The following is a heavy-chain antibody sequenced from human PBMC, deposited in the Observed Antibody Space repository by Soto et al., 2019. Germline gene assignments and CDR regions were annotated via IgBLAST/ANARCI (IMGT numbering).Heavy chain of an antibody. Sequence: EVQLLESGGGLIPPGGSLRLSCAASGFTFTWYSMSWVRQAPGKGLEWVSHISASGDTTYYADSVKGRFTISRDNSNTTLALQLTSLRACATPLSCCAMPVPAASDHDNYDIDLWGQGTTVSVPS. D-gene: IGHD2-2*01. CDR3: AMPVPAASDHDNYDIDL. V-gene: IGHV3-23*01. J-gene: IGHJ6*02. CDR1: GFTFTWYS. CDR2: ISASGDTT.